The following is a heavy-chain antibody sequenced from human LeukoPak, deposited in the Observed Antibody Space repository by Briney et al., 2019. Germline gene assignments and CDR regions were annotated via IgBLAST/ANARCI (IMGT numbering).Heavy chain of an antibody. D-gene: IGHD3-10*01. Sequence: QPGRSLRLSCAASGFTFNSYAMHWVRQAPGKGLEWVAVISYDGSNKYYADSVKGRFTISRDNSKNTLYLQMNSLRAEDTAVYYCARDMDTMVRGVLYWGQGTLVTVSS. V-gene: IGHV3-30-3*01. J-gene: IGHJ4*02. CDR3: ARDMDTMVRGVLY. CDR1: GFTFNSYA. CDR2: ISYDGSNK.